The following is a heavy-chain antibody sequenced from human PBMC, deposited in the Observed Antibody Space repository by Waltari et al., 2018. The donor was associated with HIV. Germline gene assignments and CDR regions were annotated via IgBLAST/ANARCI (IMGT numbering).Heavy chain of an antibody. CDR2: ISYDGSNK. CDR3: ARVPQGGIQTLNGGYFDY. J-gene: IGHJ4*02. D-gene: IGHD5-18*01. V-gene: IGHV3-30-3*01. CDR1: GFTFSSYA. Sequence: QVQLVESGGGVVQPGRSLRLSCAASGFTFSSYAMHWVRQAPGKGLEWVAVISYDGSNKYYADSVKGRFTISRDKSKNTLYLQMNSLRAEDTAVYYCARVPQGGIQTLNGGYFDYWGQGTLVTVSS.